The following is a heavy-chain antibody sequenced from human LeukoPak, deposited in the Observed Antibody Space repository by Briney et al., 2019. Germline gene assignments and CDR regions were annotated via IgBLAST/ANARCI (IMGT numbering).Heavy chain of an antibody. CDR2: ISGSGGST. Sequence: GGSPRLSCAASGSTFSSYAMSWVRQAPGKGLEWVSAISGSGGSTYYADSVKGRFTISRDNSKNTLYLQMDSLRAEDTAVYYCAKDPFPITYYWGQGTLVTVSS. V-gene: IGHV3-23*01. CDR3: AKDPFPITYY. J-gene: IGHJ4*02. CDR1: GSTFSSYA. D-gene: IGHD1-14*01.